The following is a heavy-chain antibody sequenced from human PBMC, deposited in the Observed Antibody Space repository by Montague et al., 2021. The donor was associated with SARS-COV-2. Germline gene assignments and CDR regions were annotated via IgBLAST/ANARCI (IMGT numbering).Heavy chain of an antibody. CDR1: GDSISTSQYY. D-gene: IGHD5-12*01. Sequence: SETLSLTCTVSGDSISTSQYYWGWIRQPPGKGLEWIGPIYYSGSTYYNPSLKSRVTISEDTSKNQFSLRLSSVTAADTAVYYCASLNIVARTDYYYGTDVWGRGTTVTVSS. V-gene: IGHV4-39*01. CDR2: IYYSGST. J-gene: IGHJ6*02. CDR3: ASLNIVARTDYYYGTDV.